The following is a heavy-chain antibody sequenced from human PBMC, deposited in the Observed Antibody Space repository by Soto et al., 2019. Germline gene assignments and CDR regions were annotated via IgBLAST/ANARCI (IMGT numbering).Heavy chain of an antibody. J-gene: IGHJ4*02. Sequence: EVHLLESGGGLVQPGGSLRLSCAASGFPFNSYAMVWVRQAPGKGLGWVSVISARGGSWYFADSVKGRFTISRDNSKNVLSLEMNSLRAEDAAIYFCAKGSIEYSASVDNWGQGTLVVVSS. V-gene: IGHV3-23*01. CDR1: GFPFNSYA. D-gene: IGHD5-12*01. CDR2: ISARGGSW. CDR3: AKGSIEYSASVDN.